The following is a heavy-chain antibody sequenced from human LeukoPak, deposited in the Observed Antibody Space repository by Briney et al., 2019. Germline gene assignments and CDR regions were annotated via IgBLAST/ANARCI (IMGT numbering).Heavy chain of an antibody. CDR1: GFTFSHHG. V-gene: IGHV3-33*07. J-gene: IGHJ4*02. CDR3: ARDLSYGSGEF. CDR2: IWYDGSKQ. D-gene: IGHD3-10*01. Sequence: GGSLRLSCAGSGFTFSHHGIYWVRQAPGKGLEWVAAIWYDGSKQLYRDAVKGRFTISRDDSKNTVFLQMNSLRDEDTAVYFCARDLSYGSGEFWGQGTLVTVSS.